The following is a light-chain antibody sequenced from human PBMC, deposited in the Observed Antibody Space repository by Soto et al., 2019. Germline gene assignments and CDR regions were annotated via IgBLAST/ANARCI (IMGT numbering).Light chain of an antibody. V-gene: IGKV3-11*01. J-gene: IGKJ2*01. CDR2: DAS. CDR3: QQRSNWPL. Sequence: EIVLTQSPATLSLSPGERATLSCRASQSVSSYLAWYQQKPGQAPRLLIYDASNRATGIPARFSGSGSGTDFTLTISSLEPEDFXVYYCQQRSNWPLFGQGTKLEIK. CDR1: QSVSSY.